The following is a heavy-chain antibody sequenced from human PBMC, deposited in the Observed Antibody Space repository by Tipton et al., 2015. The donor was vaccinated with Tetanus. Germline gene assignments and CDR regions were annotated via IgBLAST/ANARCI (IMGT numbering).Heavy chain of an antibody. D-gene: IGHD6-13*01. CDR2: INHSGST. CDR1: GGSFSGYY. Sequence: TLSLTCAVYGGSFSGYYWSWIRQPPGKGLEWIGEINHSGSTNYNPSLKSRVTISVDTSKNQFSLKLSSVTAADTAVYYCARGIAAAGTHYYYGMDVWGQGTTVTVSS. V-gene: IGHV4-34*01. CDR3: ARGIAAAGTHYYYGMDV. J-gene: IGHJ6*02.